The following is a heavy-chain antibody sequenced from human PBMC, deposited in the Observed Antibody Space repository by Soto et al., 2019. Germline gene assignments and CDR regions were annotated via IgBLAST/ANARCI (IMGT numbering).Heavy chain of an antibody. V-gene: IGHV3-49*03. CDR3: TRDQPITP. CDR2: IRGKAYGGTA. J-gene: IGHJ3*01. Sequence: PGGSLRLSCTGSGFTFADYTMTWLRQAPGKGLEWVGFIRGKAYGGTAEYAASVKGRFTISRDDSKSIAYLQMNSLKTEDTAVYFCTRDQPITPWGQGTMVTVSS. CDR1: GFTFADYT. D-gene: IGHD3-10*01.